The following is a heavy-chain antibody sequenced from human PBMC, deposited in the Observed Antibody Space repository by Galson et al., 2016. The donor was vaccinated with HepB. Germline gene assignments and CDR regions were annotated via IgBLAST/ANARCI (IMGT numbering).Heavy chain of an antibody. Sequence: ETLSLTCTVSGASIISDSYNWGWIRQPPGKGLEWIATIHHTGRSYYSPSLQSRITISVDTSKNQFSLSLRSVTTADTATYYCARHPTGYPNWFDSWGQGALVAVSS. J-gene: IGHJ5*01. CDR1: GASIISDSYN. V-gene: IGHV4-39*01. CDR2: IHHTGRS. D-gene: IGHD3-9*01. CDR3: ARHPTGYPNWFDS.